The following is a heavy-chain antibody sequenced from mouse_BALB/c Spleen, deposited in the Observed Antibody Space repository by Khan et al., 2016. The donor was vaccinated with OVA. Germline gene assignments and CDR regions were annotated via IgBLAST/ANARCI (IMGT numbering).Heavy chain of an antibody. CDR1: GYTFTDYA. D-gene: IGHD2-2*01. V-gene: IGHV1S137*01. CDR3: ARGGQWLRRGGGNSDY. J-gene: IGHJ2*01. Sequence: QIQLVLSGPELVRPGESVKISCKGFGYTFTDYAMHWVKQSHAKSLEWIGVISIYYDNTNYNQKFKGKATMTVDKSSSTAYMELARLTSEDSAIYSCARGGQWLRRGGGNSDYWGQGTTLTVSS. CDR2: ISIYYDNT.